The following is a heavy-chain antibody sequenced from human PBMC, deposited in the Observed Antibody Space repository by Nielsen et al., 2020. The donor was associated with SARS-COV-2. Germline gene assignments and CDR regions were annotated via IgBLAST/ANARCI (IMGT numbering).Heavy chain of an antibody. CDR2: IGNNGRYI. D-gene: IGHD3-16*01. CDR3: AREFGAGAFGF. V-gene: IGHV3-21*01. Sequence: GESLKISCAASGFTFSSYNMNWVRQAPGKGLEWVSCIGNNGRYIYYTASVRGRFTISRDNAKNSLYLQMNSLRAEDTATYYCAREFGAGAFGFWGQGTQVTVSS. CDR1: GFTFSSYN. J-gene: IGHJ4*02.